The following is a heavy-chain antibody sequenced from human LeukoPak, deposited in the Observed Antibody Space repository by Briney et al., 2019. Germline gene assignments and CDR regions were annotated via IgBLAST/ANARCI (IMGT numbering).Heavy chain of an antibody. Sequence: GGSLRLSCAASGFTFSSYSMNWVRQAPGKGLEWVSSISSSSSYIYYADSVKGRFTISRDNAKNSLYLQMSSLRAEDTAAYYCARVWVDSSSPDYFGYWGQGTLVTVSS. J-gene: IGHJ4*02. V-gene: IGHV3-21*01. CDR1: GFTFSSYS. CDR2: ISSSSSYI. D-gene: IGHD6-13*01. CDR3: ARVWVDSSSPDYFGY.